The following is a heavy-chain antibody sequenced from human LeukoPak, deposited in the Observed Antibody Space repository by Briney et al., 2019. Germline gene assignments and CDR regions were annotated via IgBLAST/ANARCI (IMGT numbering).Heavy chain of an antibody. CDR1: GFTFSSYE. J-gene: IGHJ1*01. CDR3: AGTNYYGSGSAEYFQH. D-gene: IGHD3-10*01. CDR2: ISPSGRSI. V-gene: IGHV3-48*03. Sequence: RGSRRLSCAASGFTFSSYEMNWVSQAPRKGLEWVSYISPSGRSIYYADSLKGRFTISRDNPKNSLYLQMNSLRAEDTAVYYCAGTNYYGSGSAEYFQHWGHGTLVPVSS.